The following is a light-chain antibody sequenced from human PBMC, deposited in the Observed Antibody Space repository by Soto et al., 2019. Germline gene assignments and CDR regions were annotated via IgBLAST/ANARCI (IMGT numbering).Light chain of an antibody. Sequence: DIPMTQSPSTLSASIGDRVTFTCRASQSIRRWLAWYQQKPGKAPELLIFQASSLESGVPSRFSGSGSGTDFNLTISSLQPDDFATYYCQQYIGYPYTFGQGTKLEI. CDR1: QSIRRW. CDR2: QAS. J-gene: IGKJ2*01. V-gene: IGKV1-5*03. CDR3: QQYIGYPYT.